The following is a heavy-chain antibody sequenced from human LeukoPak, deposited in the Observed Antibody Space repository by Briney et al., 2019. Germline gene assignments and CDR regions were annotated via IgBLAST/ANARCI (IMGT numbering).Heavy chain of an antibody. CDR2: PYTSGIT. Sequence: PSETLSLTCTVSGGSISSYYWRWIRQPAGKGLEWIGRPYTSGITNYNPSLKSRGTMSVDTSKTQFSLKLRSVTAANTGVYYCAIGSGYYDRSGPLGYWGQGTLVTVSS. D-gene: IGHD3-22*01. V-gene: IGHV4-4*07. J-gene: IGHJ4*02. CDR3: AIGSGYYDRSGPLGY. CDR1: GGSISSYY.